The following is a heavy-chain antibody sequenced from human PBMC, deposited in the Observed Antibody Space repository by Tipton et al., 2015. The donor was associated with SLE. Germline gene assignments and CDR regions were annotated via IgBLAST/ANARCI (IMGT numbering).Heavy chain of an antibody. J-gene: IGHJ6*04. D-gene: IGHD1-7*01. V-gene: IGHV4-31*02. Sequence: LRLSYTVSGDSISNVNYYWNWIRQLPGKGLEWIGYIYYSGNTYYNPSLGSRLTISVDTSKDQFSLRLTSVTAADTAVYYCARATDWNLSPDVWGKGTTVTVSS. CDR3: ARATDWNLSPDV. CDR2: IYYSGNT. CDR1: GDSISNVNYY.